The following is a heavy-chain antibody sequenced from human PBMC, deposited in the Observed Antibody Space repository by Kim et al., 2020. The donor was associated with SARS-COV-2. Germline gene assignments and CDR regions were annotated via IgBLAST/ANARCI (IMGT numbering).Heavy chain of an antibody. CDR1: GGSFKTYY. V-gene: IGHV4-59*08. Sequence: SETLSLTCTVSGGSFKTYYWSWIRQSPGKGLEWIGYIYSSGNTKYNPSLKSRLTISMDTSKSQISLKLTSMTAADTAVYYCARHLYGVIIVADNWFDPWGQGTLVTVSS. CDR2: IYSSGNT. J-gene: IGHJ5*02. D-gene: IGHD3-3*01. CDR3: ARHLYGVIIVADNWFDP.